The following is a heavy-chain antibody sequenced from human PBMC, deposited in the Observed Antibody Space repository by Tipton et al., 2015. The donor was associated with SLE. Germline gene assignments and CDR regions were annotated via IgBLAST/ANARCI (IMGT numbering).Heavy chain of an antibody. V-gene: IGHV4-34*01. J-gene: IGHJ6*01. CDR1: GGSFSGYY. CDR2: INHSGST. CDR3: ARGEFAVQVAASYSYYGIDV. D-gene: IGHD2-15*01. Sequence: TLSLTCAVYGGSFSGYYWSWLRQPPGKGLAWVGEINHSGSTNYNLSVKSRVTISVDTSKDQFSLKRSSVTAEDTAVYYCARGEFAVQVAASYSYYGIDVWRQGSTVAASS.